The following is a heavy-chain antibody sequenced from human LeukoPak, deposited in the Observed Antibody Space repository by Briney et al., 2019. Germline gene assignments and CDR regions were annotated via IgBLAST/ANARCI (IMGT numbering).Heavy chain of an antibody. J-gene: IGHJ5*02. CDR1: GFTFSSYG. CDR3: ARDPFSSRFDP. Sequence: PGGSLRLSCAASGFTFSSYGMHWVRQAPGKGLEWVAVIWYDGSNKYYADSVKGRFTISRDNSKDTLYLQMNSLRAEDTAVYYCARDPFSSRFDPWGRGTLVTVS. D-gene: IGHD6-13*01. V-gene: IGHV3-33*01. CDR2: IWYDGSNK.